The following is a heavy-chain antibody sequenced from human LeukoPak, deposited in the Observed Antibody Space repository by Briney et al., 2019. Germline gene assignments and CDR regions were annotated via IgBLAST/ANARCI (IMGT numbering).Heavy chain of an antibody. Sequence: GGSLRLSCAVSGFTLDDYGMSWVRQAPGKGLEWVTGFNWNGGSTGYADSVKGRFTISRDNSKNSLYLQMNSLRAEDTALYYCARRWDSRFYFDYWGQGTLVTVSS. V-gene: IGHV3-20*04. CDR2: FNWNGGST. CDR3: ARRWDSRFYFDY. D-gene: IGHD1-26*01. J-gene: IGHJ4*02. CDR1: GFTLDDYG.